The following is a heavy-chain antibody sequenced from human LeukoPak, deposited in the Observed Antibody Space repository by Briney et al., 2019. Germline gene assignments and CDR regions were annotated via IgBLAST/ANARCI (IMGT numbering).Heavy chain of an antibody. CDR2: IWYDGSDK. D-gene: IGHD3-22*01. J-gene: IGHJ4*02. V-gene: IGHV3-33*01. Sequence: SGGSLRLSCAASGFTFSSYGMHWVRQAPGKGLEWVAVIWYDGSDKNYADSVKGRFTISRDNSKNTLYLQMNSLRSEDTAVYYCARDPLGGYDSSGPVDYWGRGTLVTVSS. CDR1: GFTFSSYG. CDR3: ARDPLGGYDSSGPVDY.